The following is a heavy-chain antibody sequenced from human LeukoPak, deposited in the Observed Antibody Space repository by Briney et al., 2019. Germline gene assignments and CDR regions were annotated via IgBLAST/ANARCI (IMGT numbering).Heavy chain of an antibody. CDR2: ISSSTIYI. D-gene: IGHD6-19*01. CDR1: GFTFTSYT. CDR3: ARDTSSGRYGGFDY. J-gene: IGHJ4*02. Sequence: GGSLRLSCAASGFTFTSYTMSWVRQAPGKGLEWVSSISSSTIYIYYADSVKGRFTISRDNAKNSVYLQMNSLRAEDTAVYYCARDTSSGRYGGFDYWGQGTLVTVSS. V-gene: IGHV3-21*01.